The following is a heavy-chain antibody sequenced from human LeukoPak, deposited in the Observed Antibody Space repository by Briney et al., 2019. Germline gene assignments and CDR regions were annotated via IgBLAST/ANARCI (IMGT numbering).Heavy chain of an antibody. J-gene: IGHJ4*02. CDR3: AKESAGTDDY. D-gene: IGHD1-7*01. Sequence: GGSLRLSCAASGFAFSSYAMSWARQAPGKGLEWVSAIIASGINTYYADSVKGRFTISRDNSQNTMYLQMNSLRAEDTAVYYCAKESAGTDDYWGQGTLVTVSS. CDR2: IIASGINT. CDR1: GFAFSSYA. V-gene: IGHV3-23*01.